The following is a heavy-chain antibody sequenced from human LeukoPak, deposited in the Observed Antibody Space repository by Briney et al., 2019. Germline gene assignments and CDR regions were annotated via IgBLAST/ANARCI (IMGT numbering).Heavy chain of an antibody. CDR3: ARGNSYDSSGYPEYFQN. CDR1: GFTVSNNY. Sequence: GGSLRLSCAASGFTVSNNYMNWVRQAPGKGLEWVSVIYSGGSTSYADSVKGRFTISRDNSRNTMSLQMNTLRAEDTAVYYCARGNSYDSSGYPEYFQNWGQGTLVTVSS. CDR2: IYSGGST. J-gene: IGHJ1*01. V-gene: IGHV3-66*01. D-gene: IGHD3-22*01.